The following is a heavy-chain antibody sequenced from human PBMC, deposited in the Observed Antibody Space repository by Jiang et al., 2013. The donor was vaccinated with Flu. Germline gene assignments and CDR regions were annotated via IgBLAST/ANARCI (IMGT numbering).Heavy chain of an antibody. V-gene: IGHV3-15*01. D-gene: IGHD2-2*01. CDR3: TTDEVIVVVPAATFY. Sequence: VKGRFAISRDDSKNTLYLQMNSLKTEDTAVYYCTTDEVIVVVPAATFYWGQGTLVTVSS. J-gene: IGHJ4*02.